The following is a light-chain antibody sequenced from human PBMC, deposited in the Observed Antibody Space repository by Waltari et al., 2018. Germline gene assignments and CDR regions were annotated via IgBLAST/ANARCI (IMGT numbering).Light chain of an antibody. J-gene: IGLJ1*01. V-gene: IGLV2-14*01. CDR1: SSDVGGYNY. CDR3: SSYTSSIFYV. Sequence: QSALTQPASVSGSPGQSITISCTGTSSDVGGYNYVSWYQQHPGKAPKLMIYEVSNRPSGVSNRCSGSKSGNTASLTISGLQAEDEADYYCSSYTSSIFYVFGTGTKVTVL. CDR2: EVS.